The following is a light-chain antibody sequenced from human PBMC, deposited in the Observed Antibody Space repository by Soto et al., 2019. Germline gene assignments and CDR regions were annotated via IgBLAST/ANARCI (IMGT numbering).Light chain of an antibody. J-gene: IGKJ1*01. CDR3: QHYNSYRWT. CDR2: KVS. Sequence: DIPLTQSPCTLSASPVERDPLXCRASQSISTDLAWYQQKPGKAPRLLIYKVSSLASGTPSRFSGSGSGTEFTLTISSLEPEDFATYYCQHYNSYRWTFGQGTKVDIK. CDR1: QSISTD. V-gene: IGKV1-5*03.